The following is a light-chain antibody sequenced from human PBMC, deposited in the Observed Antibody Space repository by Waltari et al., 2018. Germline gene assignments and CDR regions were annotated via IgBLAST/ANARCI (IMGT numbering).Light chain of an antibody. V-gene: IGLV2-8*01. CDR1: SSDVGGYNY. J-gene: IGLJ2*01. CDR2: EVS. Sequence: QSALTQPPSASGSPGQSVPISCTGTSSDVGGYNYVSWYQQHPGNAPKLMIYEVSKRPSGVPDRFSGSKSGNTASLTVSGLQAEDEADYYCSSYAGSNNVVFGGGTKLTVL. CDR3: SSYAGSNNVV.